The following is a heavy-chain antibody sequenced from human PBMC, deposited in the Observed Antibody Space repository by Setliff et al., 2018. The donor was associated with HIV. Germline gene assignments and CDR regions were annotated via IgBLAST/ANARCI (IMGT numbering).Heavy chain of an antibody. CDR2: IIPIFGTA. CDR1: GGTFSSYA. CDR3: ARSRSSGYYCDY. Sequence: ASVKVSCKASGGTFSSYAISWVRQAPGQGLEWMGGIIPIFGTANYAQKFQGRVTITADESTSTAYIELSSLRSGDTAVYYCARSRSSGYYCDYWGQGTLVTVSS. V-gene: IGHV1-69*13. D-gene: IGHD3-22*01. J-gene: IGHJ4*02.